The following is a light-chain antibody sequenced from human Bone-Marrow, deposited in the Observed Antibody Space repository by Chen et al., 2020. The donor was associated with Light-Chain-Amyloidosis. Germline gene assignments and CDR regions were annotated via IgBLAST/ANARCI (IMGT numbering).Light chain of an antibody. Sequence: SYVLTQPSSVSVAPGQTATIAWGGNNIGSTSVHWYQQTPGQAPLLVVYDDSDRPSGIPERLSGSNSGNTATLTISRVEGGDEADYYCQVWDRSSDRPVFGGGTKLTVL. CDR3: QVWDRSSDRPV. V-gene: IGLV3-21*02. CDR1: NIGSTS. CDR2: DDS. J-gene: IGLJ3*02.